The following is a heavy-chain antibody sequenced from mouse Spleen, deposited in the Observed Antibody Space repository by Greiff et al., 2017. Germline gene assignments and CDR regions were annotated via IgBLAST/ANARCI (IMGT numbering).Heavy chain of an antibody. Sequence: EVMLVASGAELVRPGASVKLSCTASGFNIKDDYMHWVKQRPEQGLEWIGWIDPENGDTEYASKFQGKATITADTSSNTAYLQLSSLTSEDTAVYYCTTGDRDYWGQGTTLTVSS. J-gene: IGHJ2*01. V-gene: IGHV14-4*01. CDR1: GFNIKDDY. CDR2: IDPENGDT. CDR3: TTGDRDY.